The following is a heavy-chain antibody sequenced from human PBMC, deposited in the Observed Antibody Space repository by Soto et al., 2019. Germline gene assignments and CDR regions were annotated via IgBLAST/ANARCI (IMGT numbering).Heavy chain of an antibody. CDR1: GFTFSSYA. D-gene: IGHD6-6*01. CDR2: ISGSGGST. V-gene: IGHV3-23*01. J-gene: IGHJ4*02. CDR3: AKVFEYSSSSDYFDS. Sequence: EVQLLESGGGLVQPGGSLRLSCAASGFTFSSYAMSWVRQAPGKGLEWVSAISGSGGSTYYADSVKGRFTISRDNSKNTLYMQMISLRAEDTAVYYCAKVFEYSSSSDYFDSWGQGTLVTVSS.